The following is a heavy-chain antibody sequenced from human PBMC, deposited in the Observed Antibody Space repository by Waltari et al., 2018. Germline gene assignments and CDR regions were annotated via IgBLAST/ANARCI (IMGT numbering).Heavy chain of an antibody. J-gene: IGHJ2*01. D-gene: IGHD3-10*01. CDR3: ARGRYYYLSGPGTSQWYFDL. CDR2: IDPSGDT. V-gene: IGHV4-30-4*01. CDR1: GGSIRSGDYY. Sequence: QVQLQESGPGLVRPSQTLSLTCTVSGGSIRSGDYYWSWIRQPPGKGLEWIGYIDPSGDTHYNPSLRSRITKSVDTSKNQFSLNLKSVTAADTAVYDCARGRYYYLSGPGTSQWYFDLWGRGTLVTVSS.